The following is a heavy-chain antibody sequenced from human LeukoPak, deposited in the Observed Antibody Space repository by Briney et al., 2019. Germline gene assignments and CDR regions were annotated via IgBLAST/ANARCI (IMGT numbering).Heavy chain of an antibody. V-gene: IGHV4-34*01. D-gene: IGHD3-22*01. CDR3: ARSVTMIVVVLFDY. CDR2: INHSGST. Sequence: SETLSLTCAVYGGSFSGYYWSWIRQPPGKGLEWIGEINHSGSTNHNPSLKSRVTISVDTSKNQFSLKLSSVTAADTAVYYCARSVTMIVVVLFDYWGQGTLVTVSS. J-gene: IGHJ4*02. CDR1: GGSFSGYY.